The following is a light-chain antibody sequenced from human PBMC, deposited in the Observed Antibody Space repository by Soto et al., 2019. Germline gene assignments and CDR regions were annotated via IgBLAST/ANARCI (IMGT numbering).Light chain of an antibody. CDR1: ALPKKN. J-gene: IGLJ2*01. CDR3: YSTDSSNSPGL. CDR2: GDN. V-gene: IGLV3-10*01. Sequence: SYELTQPPSVSVSPGQTARITCSGDALPKKNAYWYQQRSGQAPVLVIYGDNKRPSGIPERFSVSSSGTVATLTISGAQVEDEADYFCYSTDSSNSPGLFGGGTQMTV.